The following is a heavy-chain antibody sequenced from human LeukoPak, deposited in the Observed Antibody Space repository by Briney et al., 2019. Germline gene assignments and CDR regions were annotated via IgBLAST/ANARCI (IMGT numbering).Heavy chain of an antibody. D-gene: IGHD3-16*01. CDR1: GFTFSSYS. J-gene: IGHJ5*02. Sequence: GGSLRLSCAASGFTFSSYSMNWVRQAPGKGLEWVSSISSGGSNIYHADSVKGRFTISRDNAKNSLYLQMNSLRAEDTAVYYCAREWGTWGQGTLVTVSS. CDR3: AREWGT. V-gene: IGHV3-21*04. CDR2: ISSGGSNI.